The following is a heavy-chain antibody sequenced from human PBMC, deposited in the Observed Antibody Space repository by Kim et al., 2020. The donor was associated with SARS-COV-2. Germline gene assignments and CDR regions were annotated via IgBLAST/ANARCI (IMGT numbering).Heavy chain of an antibody. J-gene: IGHJ4*02. Sequence: SETLSLTCTVSGGSISSSSYYWGWIRQPPGKGLEWIGSIYYSGSTYYNPSLKSRVTISVDTSKNQFSLKLSSVTAADTAVYYCARLGYSYDLREDYWGQGILVRVSS. CDR1: GGSISSSSYY. CDR2: IYYSGST. D-gene: IGHD5-18*01. V-gene: IGHV4-39*01. CDR3: ARLGYSYDLREDY.